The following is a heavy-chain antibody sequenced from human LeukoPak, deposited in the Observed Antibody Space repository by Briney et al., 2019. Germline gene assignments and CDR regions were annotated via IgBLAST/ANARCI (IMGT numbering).Heavy chain of an antibody. CDR3: ARLAGTAAAGPEDWFDP. CDR1: GYTLSSYG. V-gene: IGHV1-18*01. J-gene: IGHJ5*02. Sequence: ASVKVSCKPSGYTLSSYGISWVRQAPGQGLEWMGWISAYNGNTNYAQKLQGRVTMTTDTSTSTAYMELRSLRSDDTAVYYCARLAGTAAAGPEDWFDPWGQGTLVTVSS. CDR2: ISAYNGNT. D-gene: IGHD6-13*01.